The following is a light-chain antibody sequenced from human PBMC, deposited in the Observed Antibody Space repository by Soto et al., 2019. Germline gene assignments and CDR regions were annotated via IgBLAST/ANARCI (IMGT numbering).Light chain of an antibody. CDR3: QQYGSSPIT. V-gene: IGKV3-20*01. Sequence: VVTQSPGTLSLSPGERATLSCRASQSVSSNLAWYQQKPGQAPRLLIYGASSRATGIPDRFSGSGSGTDFTLTISRLEPEDFAVYYCQQYGSSPITFGQGTLLEI. CDR1: QSVSSN. J-gene: IGKJ5*01. CDR2: GAS.